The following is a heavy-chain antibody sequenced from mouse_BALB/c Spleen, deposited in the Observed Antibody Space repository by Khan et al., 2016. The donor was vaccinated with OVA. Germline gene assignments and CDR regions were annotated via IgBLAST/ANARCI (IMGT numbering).Heavy chain of an antibody. CDR2: IWSDGST. J-gene: IGHJ4*01. CDR3: TRQQYYHYDGMAE. D-gene: IGHD1-1*02. Sequence: QVQLQQSGPGLVAPSQSLSITCTISGFSLTNYGVHWVRQPPGKGLEWLVVIWSDGSTTYNSALKSRLTITKDNSKSQVFLRMNSLQADDTAIYFMTRQQYYHYDGMAESGQGTSSTV. CDR1: GFSLTNYG. V-gene: IGHV2-6-1*01.